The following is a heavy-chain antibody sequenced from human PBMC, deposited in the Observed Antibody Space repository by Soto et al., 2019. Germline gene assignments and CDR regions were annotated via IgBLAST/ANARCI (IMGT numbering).Heavy chain of an antibody. D-gene: IGHD3-22*01. Sequence: SVKVSCKSSGYTFSSCYIHWVRQAPGQGLEWMGGIIPIFGTANYAQKFQGRVTITADESTSTAYMELSSLRSEDTAVYYCASTSSGYFYWGQGTLVTVSS. V-gene: IGHV1-69*13. CDR3: ASTSSGYFY. J-gene: IGHJ4*02. CDR2: IIPIFGTA. CDR1: GYTFSSCY.